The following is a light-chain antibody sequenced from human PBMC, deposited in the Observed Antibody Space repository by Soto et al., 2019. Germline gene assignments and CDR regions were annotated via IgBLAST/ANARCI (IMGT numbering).Light chain of an antibody. V-gene: IGKV3-11*01. CDR3: QQRGSWYS. CDR2: DAS. Sequence: EIVLTQSPATLALSPGERATLSCRASQSVTKYLAWYQQKPGQAPRLLIYDASNRATGVPARFTGSGSGTDFTLTISSLHPEDFAVYYCQQRGSWYSFGQGTKLEIK. CDR1: QSVTKY. J-gene: IGKJ2*03.